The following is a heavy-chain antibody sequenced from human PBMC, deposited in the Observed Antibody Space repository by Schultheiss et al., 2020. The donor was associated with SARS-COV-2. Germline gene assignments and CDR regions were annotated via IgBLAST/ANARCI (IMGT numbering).Heavy chain of an antibody. J-gene: IGHJ6*02. V-gene: IGHV4-34*01. CDR1: GVSISSYY. CDR3: ARVSVLLWFGELLVDPMDV. D-gene: IGHD3-10*01. Sequence: SETLSLTCTVSGVSISSYYWSWIRQPPGKGLEWIGEINHSGSTNYNPSLKSRVTISVDTSKNQFSLKLSSVTAADTAVYYCARVSVLLWFGELLVDPMDVWGQGTTVTVSS. CDR2: INHSGST.